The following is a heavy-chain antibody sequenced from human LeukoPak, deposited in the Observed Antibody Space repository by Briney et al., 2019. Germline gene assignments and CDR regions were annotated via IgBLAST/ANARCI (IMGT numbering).Heavy chain of an antibody. V-gene: IGHV4-59*01. CDR2: IYHYGST. D-gene: IGHD3-22*01. Sequence: SETLSLTXTVSGASINNYYWSWIRQPPGKGLEWIGYIYHYGSTNYNPSLKSRVTISVDTSENQFSLRLTSVTAADTAVYYCVRLRGSSGPIDHWGQGTLVTVSS. J-gene: IGHJ4*02. CDR3: VRLRGSSGPIDH. CDR1: GASINNYY.